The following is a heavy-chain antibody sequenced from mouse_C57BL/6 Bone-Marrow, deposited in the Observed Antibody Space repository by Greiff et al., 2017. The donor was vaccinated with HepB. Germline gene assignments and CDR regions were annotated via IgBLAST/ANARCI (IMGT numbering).Heavy chain of an antibody. CDR2: IYPSDSET. Sequence: VQLQQPGAELVRPGSSVKLSCKASGYTFTSHWMDWVKQRPGQGLEWIGNIYPSDSETHYNQKFKDKATLTVDKSSSTAYMQLSSLTSEDSAVYYCARTAGSSPHYAMDYWGQGTSVTVSS. CDR1: GYTFTSHW. V-gene: IGHV1-61*01. CDR3: ARTAGSSPHYAMDY. J-gene: IGHJ4*01. D-gene: IGHD1-1*01.